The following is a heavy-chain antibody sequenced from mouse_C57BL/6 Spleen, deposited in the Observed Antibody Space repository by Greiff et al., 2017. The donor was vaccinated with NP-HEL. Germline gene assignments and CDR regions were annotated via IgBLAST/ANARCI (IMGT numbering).Heavy chain of an antibody. D-gene: IGHD4-1*01. J-gene: IGHJ1*03. Sequence: QVQLQQSGAELVRPGASVKLSCKASGYTFTDYYINWVKQRPGQGLEWIARIYPGSGNTYYNEKFKGKATLAAEKSSSTAYMQLSSLTSEDSAVYFCAREGNWDRYFDVWGTGTTVTVSS. V-gene: IGHV1-76*01. CDR2: IYPGSGNT. CDR3: AREGNWDRYFDV. CDR1: GYTFTDYY.